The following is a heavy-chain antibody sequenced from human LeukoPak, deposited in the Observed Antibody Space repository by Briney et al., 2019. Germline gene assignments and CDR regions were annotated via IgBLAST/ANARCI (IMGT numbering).Heavy chain of an antibody. Sequence: SETLSLTCTVSGYSISSGYYWGWIRQPPGKGLEWIGSIYHSGRTFYNPSLKSRVTISVDTSKNQFSLKLSSVTAADTAVYFCARDSYYYDSSRYYSTCLDYWGQGTLVTVSS. J-gene: IGHJ4*02. V-gene: IGHV4-38-2*02. CDR1: GYSISSGYY. CDR3: ARDSYYYDSSRYYSTCLDY. D-gene: IGHD3-22*01. CDR2: IYHSGRT.